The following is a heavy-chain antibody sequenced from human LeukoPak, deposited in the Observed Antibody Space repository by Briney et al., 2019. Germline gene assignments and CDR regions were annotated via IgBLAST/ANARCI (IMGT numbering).Heavy chain of an antibody. V-gene: IGHV3-23*01. J-gene: IGHJ4*02. CDR3: ARRGVGIRFFLVGFHKEPYYFDS. CDR1: GFTLSNYG. D-gene: IGHD3-3*02. Sequence: PGGSLRLSCAVSGFTLSNYGMSWVRQAPGKGLEWVAGISGSGGSTNYADSVKGRFTISRDNLKNTLYLQMNSLRAEDTAVYFCARRGVGIRFFLVGFHKEPYYFDSGGKGALVTVSS. CDR2: ISGSGGST.